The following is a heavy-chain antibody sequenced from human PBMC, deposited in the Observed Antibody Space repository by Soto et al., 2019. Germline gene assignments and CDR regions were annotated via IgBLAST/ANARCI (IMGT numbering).Heavy chain of an antibody. CDR2: ILPVFGIM. Sequence: QVQLEQSGAEVKKPGSSVKVSCQTSRGTFNTYPISWMRQAPGQGLEWLGGILPVFGIMNYAQQFQDRLHLTADESTNSVSRELRGLTSEDTAVYFCARPNLRGRHYEFRSVPTASLYHYGLGVWGQGTTVIVSS. D-gene: IGHD3-3*01. V-gene: IGHV1-69*01. CDR1: RGTFNTYP. CDR3: ARPNLRGRHYEFRSVPTASLYHYGLGV. J-gene: IGHJ6*02.